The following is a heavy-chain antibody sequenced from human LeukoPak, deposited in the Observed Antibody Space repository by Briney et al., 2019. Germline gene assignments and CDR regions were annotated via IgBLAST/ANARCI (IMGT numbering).Heavy chain of an antibody. V-gene: IGHV3-30*02. J-gene: IGHJ4*02. Sequence: GGSLRLSCAASGFTFSSYGMHWVRQAPGKGLEWVAFIRYDGSNKYYADSVKGRFTISRDNSKNTLYLQMNSLRAEDTAVYYCAKWGTVHVVDTAMAGGLSFDYWGQGTLVTVSS. CDR2: IRYDGSNK. CDR1: GFTFSSYG. CDR3: AKWGTVHVVDTAMAGGLSFDY. D-gene: IGHD5-18*01.